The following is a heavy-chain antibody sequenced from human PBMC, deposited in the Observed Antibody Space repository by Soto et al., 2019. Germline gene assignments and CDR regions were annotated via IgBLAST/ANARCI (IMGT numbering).Heavy chain of an antibody. CDR2: ISWNSGSI. V-gene: IGHV3-9*01. J-gene: IGHJ6*03. CDR3: AKDITHDGSGKYYYMDV. Sequence: GGSLRDWCAASGFTFDDYAMHLFRQAPGKGLEWVSGISWNSGSIGYADSVKGRFTISRDNAKNSLYLQMNSLRAEDTALYYCAKDITHDGSGKYYYMDVWSKGTTVTVS. CDR1: GFTFDDYA. D-gene: IGHD3-10*01.